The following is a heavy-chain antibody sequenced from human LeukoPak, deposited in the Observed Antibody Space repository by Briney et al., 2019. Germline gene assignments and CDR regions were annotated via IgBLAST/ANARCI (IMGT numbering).Heavy chain of an antibody. J-gene: IGHJ3*02. CDR3: AKDSGVGMATTFSILDI. CDR2: IRDDGSSE. V-gene: IGHV3-30*02. Sequence: PGGSLRLSCAASGFTFSSYGMHWVRQAPGKGLEWVAFIRDDGSSEYYADSVKGRFTISRDNSRNTLYLQMNGLRPEDTAVYYCAKDSGVGMATTFSILDIWGQGTMVTVSS. D-gene: IGHD5-24*01. CDR1: GFTFSSYG.